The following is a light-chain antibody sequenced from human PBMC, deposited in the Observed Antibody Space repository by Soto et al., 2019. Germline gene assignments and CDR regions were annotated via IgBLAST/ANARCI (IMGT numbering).Light chain of an antibody. CDR2: GAS. J-gene: IGKJ2*01. Sequence: EIVLTQSTGTLSLSPGERATLSCRASQSVSSSYLAWYQQKPGQAPRLLIYGASSRATGIPDRFSGSGSGTYFTLTIIRLEPEDFAVYYCQQYGSSPYTFGQGTKLEIK. CDR1: QSVSSSY. V-gene: IGKV3-20*01. CDR3: QQYGSSPYT.